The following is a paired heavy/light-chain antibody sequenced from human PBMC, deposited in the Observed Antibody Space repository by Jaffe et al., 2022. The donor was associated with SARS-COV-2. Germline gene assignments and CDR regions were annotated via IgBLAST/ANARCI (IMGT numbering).Light chain of an antibody. V-gene: IGLV1-51*01. CDR2: DNN. CDR3: GTWDSSLSAGRGV. J-gene: IGLJ7*01. CDR1: SSNIGNNY. Sequence: QSVLTQPPSVSAAPGQKVTISCSGSSSNIGNNYVSWYQQLPGTAPKLLIYDNNKRPSGIPDRFSGSKSGTSATLGITGLQTGDEADYYCGTWDSSLSAGRGVFGGGTQLTVL.
Heavy chain of an antibody. CDR3: ASGHCSGGSCSGHLNFDL. D-gene: IGHD2-15*01. V-gene: IGHV1-18*01. CDR2: ISAYNGNT. J-gene: IGHJ2*01. Sequence: QVQLVQSGAEVKKPGASVKVSCKASGYTFTSYGISWVRQAPGQGLEWMGWISAYNGNTNYAQKLQGRVTMTTDTSTSTAYMELRSLRSDDTAVYYCASGHCSGGSCSGHLNFDLWGRGTLVTVSS. CDR1: GYTFTSYG.